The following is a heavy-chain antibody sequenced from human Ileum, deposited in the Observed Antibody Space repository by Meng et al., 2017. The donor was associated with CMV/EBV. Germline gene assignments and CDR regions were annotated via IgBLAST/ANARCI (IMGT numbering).Heavy chain of an antibody. Sequence: YVMSWVRQAPGKGLEWVSGINWNGGSTGYADSVKGRFTISRDNAKNSLYLQMNSLRAEDTALYYCARPTTIGYCSSTSCLGEYYFDYWGQGTLVTVSS. J-gene: IGHJ4*02. V-gene: IGHV3-20*03. CDR3: ARPTTIGYCSSTSCLGEYYFDY. CDR2: INWNGGST. CDR1: YV. D-gene: IGHD2-2*01.